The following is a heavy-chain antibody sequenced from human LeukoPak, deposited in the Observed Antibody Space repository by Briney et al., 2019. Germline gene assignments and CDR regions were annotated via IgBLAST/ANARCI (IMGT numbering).Heavy chain of an antibody. J-gene: IGHJ6*03. CDR3: ARWYGQEGGRDYYYYMDV. CDR1: GFTVSSNY. CDR2: IYSGGST. D-gene: IGHD3-16*01. V-gene: IGHV3-53*01. Sequence: PGGSLRLSCAASGFTVSSNYISWVRQAAGKWLEWVSAIYSGGSTYYADSVKGRFTISRDNSKNTLYLQMNSLRAEDTAVYYCARWYGQEGGRDYYYYMDVWGKGTTVTVSS.